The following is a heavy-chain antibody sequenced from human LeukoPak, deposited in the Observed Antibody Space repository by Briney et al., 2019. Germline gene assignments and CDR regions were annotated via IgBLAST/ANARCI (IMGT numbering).Heavy chain of an antibody. J-gene: IGHJ4*02. CDR3: AKSPYPGNYLYYFDY. CDR1: GFIFSSYA. CDR2: ISYDGSNK. Sequence: GGSLRLSCAASGFIFSSYAMNWVRQAPGKGLEWVAVISYDGSNKYYADSVKGRFTISRDNSKNTLYLQMNRLRAEDTAVYYCAKSPYPGNYLYYFDYWGQGTLVTVSS. V-gene: IGHV3-30*18. D-gene: IGHD4-23*01.